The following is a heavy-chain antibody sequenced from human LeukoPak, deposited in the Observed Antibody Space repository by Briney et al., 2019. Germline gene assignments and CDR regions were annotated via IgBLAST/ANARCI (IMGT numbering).Heavy chain of an antibody. CDR2: INPSGGST. D-gene: IGHD6-6*01. V-gene: IGHV1-46*01. CDR3: AREGSSSTLDY. J-gene: IGHJ4*02. Sequence: GASVKVSCKASGYTFASYYMHWVRQATGQGLEWMGIINPSGGSTSYAQKFQGRVTMTRDTSTSTVYMELSSLRSEDTAVYYCAREGSSSTLDYWGQGTLVTVSS. CDR1: GYTFASYY.